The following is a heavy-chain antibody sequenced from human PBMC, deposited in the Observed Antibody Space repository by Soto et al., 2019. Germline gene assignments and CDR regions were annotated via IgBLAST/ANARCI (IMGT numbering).Heavy chain of an antibody. CDR3: ARLKRDGYNYSPLYY. J-gene: IGHJ4*02. V-gene: IGHV5-51*03. D-gene: IGHD5-12*01. CDR1: GYRFTSYW. Sequence: EVQLVQSGAEVKKPGESLKISCKGSGYRFTSYWIGWVRQMPGKGLEWMGIIYPGDSDNRYSPSFQGQVTISADKSISTAYLKWTSMKASDTAMYYCARLKRDGYNYSPLYYWGQGTLVTVSS. CDR2: IYPGDSDN.